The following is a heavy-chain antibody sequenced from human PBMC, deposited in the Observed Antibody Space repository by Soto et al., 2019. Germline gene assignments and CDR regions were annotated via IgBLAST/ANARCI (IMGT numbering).Heavy chain of an antibody. CDR3: AQKEVGPAYPFDS. Sequence: QVQLVQSGAEVENPGASVKVSCKASGYTFSRYALHWVRQAPGQRLEYLGWINAGNGDTGHSQKFQGIFTITSDSPESTVYMEVCNLTYEDTAVYYGAQKEVGPAYPFDSWGQGTVVTLPS. CDR2: INAGNGDT. CDR1: GYTFSRYA. D-gene: IGHD1-26*01. V-gene: IGHV1-3*01. J-gene: IGHJ3*01.